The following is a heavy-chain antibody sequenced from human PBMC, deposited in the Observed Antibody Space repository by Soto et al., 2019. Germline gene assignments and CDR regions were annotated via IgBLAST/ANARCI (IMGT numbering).Heavy chain of an antibody. Sequence: QLQLQESGPGLVKPSETLSLTCTVSGGSISSSGYYWGWIRQPPGKGLEWIGSIYYSGDTYFYPSLRSRVTISVDTSKNQFSLKLSSVTAADMAMYYCVRGGRYYMQETYYFDYWGQGTLVTVSS. D-gene: IGHD3-10*01. V-gene: IGHV4-39*01. CDR1: GGSISSSGYY. CDR3: VRGGRYYMQETYYFDY. J-gene: IGHJ4*02. CDR2: IYYSGDT.